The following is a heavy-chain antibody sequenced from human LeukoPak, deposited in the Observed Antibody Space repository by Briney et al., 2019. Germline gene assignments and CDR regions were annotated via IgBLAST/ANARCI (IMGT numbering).Heavy chain of an antibody. D-gene: IGHD3-3*01. Sequence: GGSLRLSCAASGFTFSSYSMNWVRQAPGKGLEWVSYISSSSSSTIYYADSVKGRFTISRDNAKNSLYLQMNSLRAEDTAVYYCARGHNDFWSGYYGSTYYFDYWGQGTLVPVSS. CDR2: ISSSSSSTI. CDR1: GFTFSSYS. J-gene: IGHJ4*02. V-gene: IGHV3-48*01. CDR3: ARGHNDFWSGYYGSTYYFDY.